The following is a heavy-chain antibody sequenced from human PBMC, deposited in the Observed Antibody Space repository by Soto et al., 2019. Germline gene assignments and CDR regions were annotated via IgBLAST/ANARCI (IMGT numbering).Heavy chain of an antibody. Sequence: SETLSLTCTVYCGSITSSSYYWGWIRQPPGKGLQWIGSIYYSGSTYYNPSLKSRVTISVDTSKNQFSLKLTSVTAADTAVYYCAGHRSGGTYTYYGMDVWGQGTTVTVSS. CDR3: AGHRSGGTYTYYGMDV. D-gene: IGHD2-15*01. V-gene: IGHV4-39*01. CDR1: CGSITSSSYY. CDR2: IYYSGST. J-gene: IGHJ6*02.